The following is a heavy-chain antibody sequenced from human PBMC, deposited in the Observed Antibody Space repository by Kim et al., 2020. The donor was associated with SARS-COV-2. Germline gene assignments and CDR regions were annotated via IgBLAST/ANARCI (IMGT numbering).Heavy chain of an antibody. CDR2: VSQSGHS. CDR1: GSAIGIHYY. D-gene: IGHD6-13*01. CDR3: ARNVISGWFNFDV. J-gene: IGHJ3*01. V-gene: IGHV4-38-2*02. Sequence: SETLSLTCTVSGSAIGIHYYWGWIRQPPGRGLEWIGSVSQSGHSYNNASLQSRVTMSVDTFKNEVSLNLTSVTAADTATYYCARNVISGWFNFDVWGQGRMVTVSS.